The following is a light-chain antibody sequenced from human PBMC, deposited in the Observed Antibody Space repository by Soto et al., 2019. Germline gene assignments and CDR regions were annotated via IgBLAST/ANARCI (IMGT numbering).Light chain of an antibody. CDR3: QQYNTFPWT. J-gene: IGKJ1*01. CDR1: HCVSSS. Sequence: EIQMTQSPSTLSASVGERVTISCRASHCVSSSLAWYQQKPGKAPKLLIYKTSTFASGVPSRFSGSASGTDFTLIISSLPPDDVANYCCQQYNTFPWTFGQGTKVEIK. V-gene: IGKV1-5*03. CDR2: KTS.